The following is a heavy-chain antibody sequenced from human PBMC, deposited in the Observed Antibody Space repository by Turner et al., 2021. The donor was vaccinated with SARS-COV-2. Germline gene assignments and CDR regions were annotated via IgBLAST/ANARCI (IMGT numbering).Heavy chain of an antibody. V-gene: IGHV3-21*01. CDR2: ISSSSSYI. CDR1: GFTFSSYS. J-gene: IGHJ3*02. CDR3: ARWDNYYDSSGYYPDAFDI. Sequence: EVQLVESGGGLVKPGGSLRLSCAASGFTFSSYSMNWVRQSPGKGLEWVSCISSSSSYIYYADSVKGRFTISRDNAKNSLYLQMNSLRAEDTAVYYCARWDNYYDSSGYYPDAFDIWVQGTMVTVSS. D-gene: IGHD3-22*01.